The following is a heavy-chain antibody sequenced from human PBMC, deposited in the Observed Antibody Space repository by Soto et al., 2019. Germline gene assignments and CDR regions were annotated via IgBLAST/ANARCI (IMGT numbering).Heavy chain of an antibody. CDR1: GFTFSSYG. CDR2: ISYDGSNK. V-gene: IGHV3-30*18. D-gene: IGHD2-2*01. CDR3: AKDLRYCSSTSCPSRTNYYYYGMDV. Sequence: QVQLVESGGGVVQPGRSLRLSCAASGFTFSSYGMHWVRQAPGKGLEWVAVISYDGSNKYYADSVKGRFTNSRDKSKKALYLQMNSLRAEDTAVYYCAKDLRYCSSTSCPSRTNYYYYGMDVWGQGTTVTVSS. J-gene: IGHJ6*02.